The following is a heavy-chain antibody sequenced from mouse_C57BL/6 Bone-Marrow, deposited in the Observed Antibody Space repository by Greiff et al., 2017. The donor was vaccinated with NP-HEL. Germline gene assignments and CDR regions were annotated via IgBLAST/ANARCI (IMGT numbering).Heavy chain of an antibody. V-gene: IGHV3-1*01. J-gene: IGHJ2*01. D-gene: IGHD4-1*01. CDR1: GFSITSGYD. CDR3: ARSNWDYFDY. Sequence: EVQGVESGPGMVQPSQSLSLTCTVTGFSITSGYDWHWIRHFPGNKLEWMGYISYSGSTNYTPSLKSRISITHDTSKNHFFLKLNSVTTEDTATYYCARSNWDYFDYWGQGTTLTVSS. CDR2: ISYSGST.